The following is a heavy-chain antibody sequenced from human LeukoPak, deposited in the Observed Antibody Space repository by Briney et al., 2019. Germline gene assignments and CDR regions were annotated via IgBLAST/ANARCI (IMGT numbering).Heavy chain of an antibody. CDR1: GFTFSSYG. D-gene: IGHD1-26*01. CDR3: AKDGMSWVAGYFDY. CDR2: IRYDGSNK. J-gene: IGHJ4*02. Sequence: GGSLRLSCAASGFTFSSYGMHWVRQAPGKGLEWVAFIRYDGSNKYYADSVKGRFTISRDNSKNTLYLQMNSLRAEDTAVYYCAKDGMSWVAGYFDYWGQGTLVTVSS. V-gene: IGHV3-30*02.